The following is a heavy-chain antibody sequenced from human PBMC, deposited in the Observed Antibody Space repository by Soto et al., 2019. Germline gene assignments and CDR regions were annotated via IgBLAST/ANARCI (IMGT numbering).Heavy chain of an antibody. Sequence: SESLSLTCTVSGGSISRNYWSWIRQPPGKGLEWLGYIYDSGTTNYNPSVKSRVTISLDTSKSQFSLRMSSVTAADTAVYYCAREGEYSYGYFDYWGQGAQVTVSS. V-gene: IGHV4-59*01. J-gene: IGHJ4*02. CDR2: IYDSGTT. D-gene: IGHD5-18*01. CDR3: AREGEYSYGYFDY. CDR1: GGSISRNY.